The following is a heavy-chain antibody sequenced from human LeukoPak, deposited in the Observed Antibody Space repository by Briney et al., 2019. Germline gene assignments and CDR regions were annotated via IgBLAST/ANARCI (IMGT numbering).Heavy chain of an antibody. V-gene: IGHV4-39*01. D-gene: IGHD4-23*01. CDR2: IHYTGST. CDR1: GGSISSSSYY. J-gene: IGHJ5*02. Sequence: SETLSLICTVSGGSISSSSYYWVWLRQPPGKGLEWIATIHYTGSTYYNPSLKSRVTISVDTSKNQFSLKLSSVTAADTAVYYCASTPGGNSVNWFYRLVQGTLVTVSS. CDR3: ASTPGGNSVNWFYR.